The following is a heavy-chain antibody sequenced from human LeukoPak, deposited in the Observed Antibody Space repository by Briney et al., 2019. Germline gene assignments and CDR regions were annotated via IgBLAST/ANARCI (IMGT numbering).Heavy chain of an antibody. CDR3: AKHADGSAGFDY. D-gene: IGHD6-13*01. Sequence: GGSLRLSCAASGFTVSSNYMGWVRQAPGKGLELVSIIYGGGSTNYGDSVKGRFIISRDNSKNTLYLQVNSLRAEDTAVYYCAKHADGSAGFDYWGQGTLVTVSS. V-gene: IGHV3-53*01. CDR1: GFTVSSNY. J-gene: IGHJ4*02. CDR2: IYGGGST.